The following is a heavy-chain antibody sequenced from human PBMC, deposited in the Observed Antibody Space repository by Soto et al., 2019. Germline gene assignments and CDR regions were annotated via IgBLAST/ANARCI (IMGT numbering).Heavy chain of an antibody. CDR3: ARGWGALFDY. D-gene: IGHD7-27*01. CDR2: INHSGST. CDR1: GGSFSGYY. V-gene: IGHV4-34*01. J-gene: IGHJ4*02. Sequence: QVQLQQWGAGLLKPSETLSLTCAVYGGSFSGYYWNWIRQPPGKGLEWIGEINHSGSTNYNPSLKPRVTRSVDTSKTQFSLKLSSVTAADTAVYYCARGWGALFDYWGQGALVTVSS.